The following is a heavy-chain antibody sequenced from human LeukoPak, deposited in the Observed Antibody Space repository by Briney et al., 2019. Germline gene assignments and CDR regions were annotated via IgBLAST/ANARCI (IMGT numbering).Heavy chain of an antibody. V-gene: IGHV3-74*01. CDR1: GFTFSSYW. D-gene: IGHD6-13*01. Sequence: GGSLRLSCAASGFTFSSYWMHWVGQAPGKGLVWVSRINSDGSSTSYADSVKGRFTISRDNAKNTLYLQMNSLRAEDTAAYYCARRDYSSDAFDIWGQGTMVTVSS. CDR3: ARRDYSSDAFDI. J-gene: IGHJ3*02. CDR2: INSDGSST.